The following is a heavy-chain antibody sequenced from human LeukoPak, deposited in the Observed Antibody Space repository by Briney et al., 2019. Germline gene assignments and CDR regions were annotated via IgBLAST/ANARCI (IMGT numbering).Heavy chain of an antibody. D-gene: IGHD3-10*01. CDR2: ISSSSSYI. Sequence: GGSLRLSCAASGFTFSSYSMNWVRQAPGKGLEWVSSISSSSSYIYYADSVKGRFTISRDNAKNSLYLQMNSLRAEDTAVYYCARESEGFGNYYGMDVWGQGTTVTVSS. V-gene: IGHV3-21*01. CDR1: GFTFSSYS. J-gene: IGHJ6*02. CDR3: ARESEGFGNYYGMDV.